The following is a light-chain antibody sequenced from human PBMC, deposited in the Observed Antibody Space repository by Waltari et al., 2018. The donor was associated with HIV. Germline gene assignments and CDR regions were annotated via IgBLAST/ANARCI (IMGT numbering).Light chain of an antibody. V-gene: IGLV3-19*01. CDR3: SSRDSSGNRVV. CDR1: SLRGYY. J-gene: IGLJ2*01. Sequence: SSELTQDPTMSVALGQTFRITCQGDSLRGYYASWYQQQPGQAPLLVIYGKKSRPSGNPDRFSASSSGDTSSLTVTGAQAEDEADYYCSSRDSSGNRVVFGGGTRLTVL. CDR2: GKK.